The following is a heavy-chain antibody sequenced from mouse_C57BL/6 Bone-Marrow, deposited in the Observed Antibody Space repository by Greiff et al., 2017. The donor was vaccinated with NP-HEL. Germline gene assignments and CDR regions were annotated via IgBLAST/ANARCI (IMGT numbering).Heavy chain of an antibody. CDR2: IDPETGGT. J-gene: IGHJ4*01. V-gene: IGHV1-15*01. CDR1: GYTFTDYA. Sequence: QVQLKESGAELVRPGASVTLSCKASGYTFTDYAMHWVKQTPVHGLEWIGAIDPETGGTAYNQKFKGKAILTADKSSSTAYIEVRSLTSEDTADYYCTISMDYWGQGTSVTVSA. CDR3: TISMDY.